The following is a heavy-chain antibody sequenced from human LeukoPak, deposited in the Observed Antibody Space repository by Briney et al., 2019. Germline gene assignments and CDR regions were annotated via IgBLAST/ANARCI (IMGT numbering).Heavy chain of an antibody. CDR2: IYYSGST. Sequence: SQTLSLTCTVSGGSISSGGYYWSWIRQHPGKGLEWIGYIYYSGSTYYNPSLKSRVTISVDTSKNQFSLKLSSVTAADTAVYYCARGGSSGWYANYWGQGTLVTVSS. CDR1: GGSISSGGYY. D-gene: IGHD6-19*01. CDR3: ARGGSSGWYANY. J-gene: IGHJ4*02. V-gene: IGHV4-31*03.